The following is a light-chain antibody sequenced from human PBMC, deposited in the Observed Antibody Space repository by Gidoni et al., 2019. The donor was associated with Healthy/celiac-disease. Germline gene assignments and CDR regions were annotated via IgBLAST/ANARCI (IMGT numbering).Light chain of an antibody. CDR3: QVWDSSSDHPYV. CDR1: NIGSKS. CDR2: YDS. V-gene: IGLV3-21*04. J-gene: IGLJ1*01. Sequence: SYVLTQPPSVSVAPGKTARITCGGNNIGSKSVHCYQPKPGQAPVLVIYYDSDRPSGIPERFSGSNSGNTATLTISRVEAGDEADYYCQVWDSSSDHPYVFGTGTKVTVL.